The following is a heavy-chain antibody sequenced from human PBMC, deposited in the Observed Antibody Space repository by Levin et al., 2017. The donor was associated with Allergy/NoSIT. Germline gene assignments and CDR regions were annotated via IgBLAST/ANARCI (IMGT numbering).Heavy chain of an antibody. CDR2: IYYSGST. Sequence: SETLSLTCTVSGGSISSYYWSWIRQPPGKGLEWIGYIYYSGSTNYNPSLKSRVTISVDTSKNQFSLKLSSVTAADTAVYYCARNPVRGGLDYWGQGTLVTVSS. CDR1: GGSISSYY. D-gene: IGHD1-1*01. V-gene: IGHV4-59*01. J-gene: IGHJ4*02. CDR3: ARNPVRGGLDY.